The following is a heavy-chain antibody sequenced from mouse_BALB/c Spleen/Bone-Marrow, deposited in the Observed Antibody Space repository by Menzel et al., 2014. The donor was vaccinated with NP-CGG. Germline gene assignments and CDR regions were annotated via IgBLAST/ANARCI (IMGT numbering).Heavy chain of an antibody. CDR2: ILPGSGST. CDR1: GYTFSSYW. D-gene: IGHD4-1*02. J-gene: IGHJ2*01. CDR3: ARSTGTWDY. Sequence: QVQLQQSGAELMKPGASVKISCKATGYTFSSYWIEWVKQRPGHGLEWIGEILPGSGSTNYNEKFKGKATFTADTSSNTAYMQFSGLTSEDSAVYYCARSTGTWDYWGQGTTLTVSS. V-gene: IGHV1-9*01.